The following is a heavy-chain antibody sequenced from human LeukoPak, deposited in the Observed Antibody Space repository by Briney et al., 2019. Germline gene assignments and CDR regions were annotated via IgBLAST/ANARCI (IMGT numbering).Heavy chain of an antibody. V-gene: IGHV1-46*01. CDR2: INPSDGST. D-gene: IGHD5-24*01. CDR1: GYTFTTYY. Sequence: GASVKVSCKASGYTFTTYYMHWVRQAPGQGPEWVGVINPSDGSTSYAQKIQGRVTMTRDTSTSTVYMDLSSLRSDDTAVYYCARDLQLREMATMVFDYWGQGTLVTVSS. CDR3: ARDLQLREMATMVFDY. J-gene: IGHJ4*02.